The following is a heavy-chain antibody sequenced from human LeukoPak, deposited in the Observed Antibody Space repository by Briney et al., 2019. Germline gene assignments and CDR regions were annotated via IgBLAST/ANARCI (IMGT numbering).Heavy chain of an antibody. D-gene: IGHD3-10*01. CDR2: IKGDGSEK. CDR1: GFTFSNYW. J-gene: IGHJ4*02. Sequence: QAGGSLRLSCTASGFTFSNYWMTWVRQTPGKGLEWLAQIKGDGSEKYFVDSVKGRFTISRDNAKNSLYLQMNSLRADDTAVDFCVRDSGFRSLDYWGQGTLVTVSS. V-gene: IGHV3-7*01. CDR3: VRDSGFRSLDY.